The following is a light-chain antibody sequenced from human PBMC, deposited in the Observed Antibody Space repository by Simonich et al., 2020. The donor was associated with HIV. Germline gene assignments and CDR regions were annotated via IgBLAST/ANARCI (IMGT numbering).Light chain of an antibody. V-gene: IGKV3-15*01. CDR2: GAS. CDR3: QQYNNWPNT. J-gene: IGKJ2*01. Sequence: EIVMTQSPATLSVSPGERATPSYRASQSVSSNLAWYQQKPGQSPRLLIYGASTRAAGIPARFSGSGSGTEFSLTISSLKSEDFVVYHCQQYNNWPNTFGQGTKLEIK. CDR1: QSVSSN.